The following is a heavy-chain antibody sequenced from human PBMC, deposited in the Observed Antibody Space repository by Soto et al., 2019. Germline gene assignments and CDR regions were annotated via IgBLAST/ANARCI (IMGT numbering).Heavy chain of an antibody. J-gene: IGHJ3*02. CDR3: ATTRGWGVLYDAFDI. CDR1: GYTLTELS. CDR2: FDPEDGET. D-gene: IGHD6-19*01. Sequence: ASVKVSCKVSGYTLTELSMHWVRQAPGKGLEWMGGFDPEDGETIYAQKFQGRVTMTEDTSTDTAYMELSSLRSEDTAVYYCATTRGWGVLYDAFDIWGQGTMVTVSS. V-gene: IGHV1-24*01.